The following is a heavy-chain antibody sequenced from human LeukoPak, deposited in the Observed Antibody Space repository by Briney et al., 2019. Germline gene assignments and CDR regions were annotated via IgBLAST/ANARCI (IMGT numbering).Heavy chain of an antibody. CDR2: INPNSGGT. CDR1: GYTFTGYY. V-gene: IGHV1-2*02. J-gene: IGHJ6*03. Sequence: GASVKVSCKASGYTFTGYYMHWVRQAPGQGLEWMGWINPNSGGTNYAQKFQGRVTMTRDTSISTAYMELSRLRSDDTAVYYCARGVRRDGYTPYYYYYYMGVWGKGTTVTVSS. D-gene: IGHD5-24*01. CDR3: ARGVRRDGYTPYYYYYYMGV.